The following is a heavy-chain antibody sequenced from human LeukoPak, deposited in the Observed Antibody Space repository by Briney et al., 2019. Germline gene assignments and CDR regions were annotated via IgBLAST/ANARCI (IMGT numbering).Heavy chain of an antibody. CDR2: VXLDGRT. Sequence: PSETLSLTCXXSGGSVTXXXXXXXXRQPPGKXXXWXGXVXLDGRTNXXXSLKSXXXXSXXXXEXXISLKLTSVTAADTAVYYCAREGGFYRPLDYSGQGTLVTVSS. V-gene: IGHV4-4*02. D-gene: IGHD3-3*01. CDR3: AREGGFYRPLDY. J-gene: IGHJ4*02. CDR1: GGSVTXXXX.